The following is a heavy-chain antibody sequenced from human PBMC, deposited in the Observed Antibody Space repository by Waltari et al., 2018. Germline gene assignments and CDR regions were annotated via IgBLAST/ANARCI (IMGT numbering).Heavy chain of an antibody. V-gene: IGHV1-69*01. CDR3: ARANSRDGYTFPPLGY. CDR2: IIPSFGTA. CDR1: GGTFSSYA. J-gene: IGHJ4*02. Sequence: QVQLVQSGAEVKKPGSSVKVSCKASGGTFSSYAISWVRQSPGQGLEWMGGIIPSFGTANYAQKFQGRVTITADESTSTAYMELSSLRSEDTAVYYCARANSRDGYTFPPLGYWGQGTLVTVSS. D-gene: IGHD5-12*01.